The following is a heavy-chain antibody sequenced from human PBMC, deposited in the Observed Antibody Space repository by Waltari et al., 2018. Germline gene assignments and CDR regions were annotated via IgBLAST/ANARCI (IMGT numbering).Heavy chain of an antibody. J-gene: IGHJ5*02. D-gene: IGHD3-22*01. CDR1: GFTFSSYS. V-gene: IGHV3-48*04. Sequence: EVQLVESGGGLVQPGGSLRLSCAASGFTFSSYSMHWVRQAPGKGLEWVSYISSSSSTIYYADSVKGRFTISRDNAKNSLYLQMNSLRAEDTAVYYCARTYYYDSSGYSGRFDPWGQGTLVTVSS. CDR3: ARTYYYDSSGYSGRFDP. CDR2: ISSSSSTI.